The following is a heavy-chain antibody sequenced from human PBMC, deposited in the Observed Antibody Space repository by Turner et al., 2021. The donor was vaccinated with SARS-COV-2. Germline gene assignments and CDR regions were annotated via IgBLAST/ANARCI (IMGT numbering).Heavy chain of an antibody. D-gene: IGHD6-13*01. CDR1: GFTFSSYV. J-gene: IGHJ4*02. CDR2: IWYDGSNK. Sequence: QVQLVESGGGVVQPGRSLRLSCEASGFTFSSYVMHWVRQAPGKVLEWVAIIWYDGSNKYYADSVKGRFTISRDNSKNTLYLQMNSLRAEDTAVYYCAREHPPSSWQTYYFDFWGQGTLVTVSS. V-gene: IGHV3-33*01. CDR3: AREHPPSSWQTYYFDF.